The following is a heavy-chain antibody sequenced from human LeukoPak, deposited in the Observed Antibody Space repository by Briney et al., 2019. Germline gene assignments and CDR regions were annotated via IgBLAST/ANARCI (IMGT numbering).Heavy chain of an antibody. CDR3: AREIWFGEKGWFDP. D-gene: IGHD3-10*01. V-gene: IGHV4-4*08. CDR1: GGSISSYY. J-gene: IGHJ5*02. Sequence: SETLSLTCTVSGGSISSYYWSWSRQPPGKGLEWIGYIYYNGSTNYNPSLKSRVTISLDTSNNQFSLKLSSVTAADTAVYYCAREIWFGEKGWFDPWGQGTVVTVSS. CDR2: IYYNGST.